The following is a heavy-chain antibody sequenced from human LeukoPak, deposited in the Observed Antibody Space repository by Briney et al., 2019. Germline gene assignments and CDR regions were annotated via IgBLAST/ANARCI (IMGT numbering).Heavy chain of an antibody. V-gene: IGHV3-21*01. CDR1: GFTFSSYA. D-gene: IGHD2-15*01. CDR2: ISSSSSYM. J-gene: IGHJ4*02. CDR3: ARLSEYCSGGSCYGTVDF. Sequence: GGSLRLSCAASGFTFSSYAMNWVRQAPGKGLEWVSSISSSSSYMFYADSVKGRFTISRDNAKNSLYLQMSSLRAEDTAVYYCARLSEYCSGGSCYGTVDFWGQGTLVTVSS.